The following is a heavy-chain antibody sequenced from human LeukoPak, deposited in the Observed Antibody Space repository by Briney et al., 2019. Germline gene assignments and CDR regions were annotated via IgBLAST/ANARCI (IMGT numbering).Heavy chain of an antibody. J-gene: IGHJ4*02. D-gene: IGHD5-18*01. CDR2: IYTSGST. V-gene: IGHV4-61*02. CDR3: ARATKWIQLLDY. CDR1: GGSISSGSYY. Sequence: SETLSLTCTVSGGSISSGSYYWNWIRQPAGRGLEWIGRIYTSGSTNYNPSLKSRVTISVDTSKNQFSLKLSSVTAADTAVYYCARATKWIQLLDYWGQGTLVTVSS.